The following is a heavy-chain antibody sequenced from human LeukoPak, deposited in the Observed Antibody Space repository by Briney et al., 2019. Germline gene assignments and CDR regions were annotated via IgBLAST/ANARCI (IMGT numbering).Heavy chain of an antibody. CDR1: GFTFSSYA. CDR3: ARDLTVTTPYYYYGLDV. CDR2: ISGSGGST. J-gene: IGHJ6*02. V-gene: IGHV3-23*01. D-gene: IGHD4-17*01. Sequence: GGSLRLSCASSGFTFSSYAMSWVRQAPGKGLEWGSAISGSGGSTYYADSVKGRFTISRDNSKNTLYLQMNSLRVDDTAVYYCARDLTVTTPYYYYGLDVWGHGTTVTVSS.